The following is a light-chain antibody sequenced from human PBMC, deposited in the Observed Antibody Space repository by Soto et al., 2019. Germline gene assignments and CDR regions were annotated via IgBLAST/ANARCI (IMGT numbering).Light chain of an antibody. V-gene: IGKV3-20*01. CDR3: QHYGSSRT. J-gene: IGKJ1*01. CDR1: QSVSSSY. Sequence: DIVLTQSPGTLSLSPGERATLYCRASQSVSSSYLAWYQQKRGQAPRLLIYGASSRATGIPDRFSGSGSGTDFTLTIRRLEPEDFAVYYCQHYGSSRTFGQGTKVEFK. CDR2: GAS.